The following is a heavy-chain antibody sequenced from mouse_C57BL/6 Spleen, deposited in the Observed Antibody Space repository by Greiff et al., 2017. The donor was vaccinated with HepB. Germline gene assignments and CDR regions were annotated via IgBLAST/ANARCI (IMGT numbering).Heavy chain of an antibody. CDR1: GFTFTDYY. D-gene: IGHD3-3*01. Sequence: EVKLVDSGGGLVQPGGSLSLSCAASGFTFTDYYMSWVRQPPGKALEWLGFIRNKANGYTTEYSASVKGRFTISRDNSQSILYLQMNALRAEDSATYYCARYISYGSYAMDYWGQGTSVTVSS. J-gene: IGHJ4*01. CDR2: IRNKANGYTT. V-gene: IGHV7-3*01. CDR3: ARYISYGSYAMDY.